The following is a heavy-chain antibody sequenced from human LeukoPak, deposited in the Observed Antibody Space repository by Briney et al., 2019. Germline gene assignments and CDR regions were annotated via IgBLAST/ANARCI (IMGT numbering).Heavy chain of an antibody. CDR1: GYTFTSYG. J-gene: IGHJ5*02. CDR2: ISAYIGNT. Sequence: ASVKVSCKASGYTFTSYGISWVRQAPGQGLEWMGWISAYIGNTNYAQKLQGRVTMTTDTSTSTAYMELRSLRADDTAVYYCARDLKYNILTGYRSSFGFDPWGQGTLVTVSS. V-gene: IGHV1-18*01. CDR3: ARDLKYNILTGYRSSFGFDP. D-gene: IGHD3-9*01.